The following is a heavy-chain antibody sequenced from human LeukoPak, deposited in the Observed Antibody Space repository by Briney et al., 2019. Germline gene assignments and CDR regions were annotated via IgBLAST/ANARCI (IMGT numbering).Heavy chain of an antibody. Sequence: SETLSLTCTVSGGSISNYYWSWIRQPPGKGLEWIGCIHYSGSTNNNPSLKSRVTISVDTSKNQFSLKLTSVTAADTAVYYCARLRGAFDYWGQGTLVTVSS. CDR1: GGSISNYY. J-gene: IGHJ4*02. CDR3: ARLRGAFDY. CDR2: IHYSGST. V-gene: IGHV4-59*01. D-gene: IGHD3-16*01.